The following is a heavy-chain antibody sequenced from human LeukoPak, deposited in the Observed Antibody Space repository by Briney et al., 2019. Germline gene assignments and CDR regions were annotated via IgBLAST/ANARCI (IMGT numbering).Heavy chain of an antibody. Sequence: QPGGSLRLSCAASGFTFSSYGMHWVRQAPGKGLEWVAFIRYDGSNKYYADSVKGRFTISRDNSKNTLYLQMNSLRAEDTAVYYCAKTPKKGQARTSTYYYYYYYMDVWGKGTTVTISS. CDR1: GFTFSSYG. CDR2: IRYDGSNK. J-gene: IGHJ6*03. CDR3: AKTPKKGQARTSTYYYYYYYMDV. V-gene: IGHV3-30*02. D-gene: IGHD1-14*01.